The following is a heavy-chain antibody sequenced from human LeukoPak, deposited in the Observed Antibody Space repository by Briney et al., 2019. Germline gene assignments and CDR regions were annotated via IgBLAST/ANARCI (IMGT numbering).Heavy chain of an antibody. CDR1: GFTFSGYA. Sequence: GALRLSCAASGFTFSGYAMHWVRQAPGKGLEWVAVISYDGSNKYYADSVKGRFTISRDNSKNTLYLQMHSLRAEDTAVYYCARDTPAYGDTYGMDVWGQGTTVTVSS. CDR2: ISYDGSNK. J-gene: IGHJ6*02. V-gene: IGHV3-30*04. D-gene: IGHD4-17*01. CDR3: ARDTPAYGDTYGMDV.